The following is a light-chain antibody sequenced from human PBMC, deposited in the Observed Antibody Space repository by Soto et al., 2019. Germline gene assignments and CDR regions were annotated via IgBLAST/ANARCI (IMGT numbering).Light chain of an antibody. CDR2: EDN. Sequence: NFMLTQPHSVSESPGKTVTISFTRSSGSIASNYVQWYQQRPGSAPTTVIYEDNQRPSGVPDRFSGSIDSSSNSASLTISGLKTEDEADYYCQSYDSSNPVVFGGGTKLTVL. CDR3: QSYDSSNPVV. J-gene: IGLJ2*01. V-gene: IGLV6-57*04. CDR1: SGSIASNY.